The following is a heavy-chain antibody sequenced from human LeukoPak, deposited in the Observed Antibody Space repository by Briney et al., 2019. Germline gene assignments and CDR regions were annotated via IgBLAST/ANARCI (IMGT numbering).Heavy chain of an antibody. Sequence: GGSLRLSCAASGFTFSSCAMHWVRQAPGKGLEYVSAISSNGGSTYYANSAKGRFTISRDNSKNTLYLQMGSLRAEDMAVYYCARASWYSYGPKLGAFDIWGQGTMVTVSS. CDR3: ARASWYSYGPKLGAFDI. V-gene: IGHV3-64*01. CDR2: ISSNGGST. J-gene: IGHJ3*02. CDR1: GFTFSSCA. D-gene: IGHD5-18*01.